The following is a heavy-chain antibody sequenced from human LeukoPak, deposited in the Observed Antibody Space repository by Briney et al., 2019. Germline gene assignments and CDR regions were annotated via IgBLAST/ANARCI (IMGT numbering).Heavy chain of an antibody. V-gene: IGHV1-8*01. D-gene: IGHD1-26*01. CDR3: ARTATTSYYYYYMDV. Sequence: ASVKVSCKASGYTFTSYDINWVRQATGQGLEWMGWMNPNSGNTGYAQKFQGRVTMTRNTSISTAYMELSSLRSEDTAVYYCARTATTSYYYYYMDVWGKGTTVTVSS. CDR1: GYTFTSYD. CDR2: MNPNSGNT. J-gene: IGHJ6*03.